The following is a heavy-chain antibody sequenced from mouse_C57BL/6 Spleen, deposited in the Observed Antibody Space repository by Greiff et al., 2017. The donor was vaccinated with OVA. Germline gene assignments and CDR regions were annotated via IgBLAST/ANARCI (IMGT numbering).Heavy chain of an antibody. CDR1: GFTFSDYG. Sequence: EVKLMESGGGLVKPGGSLKLSCAASGFTFSDYGMHWVRQAPEKGLEWVAYISSGSSTIYYADTVKGRFTISRDNAKNTLFLQMTSLRSEDTAMYYCARPNDYDAYYFDYWGQGTTLTVSS. CDR3: ARPNDYDAYYFDY. D-gene: IGHD2-4*01. V-gene: IGHV5-17*01. CDR2: ISSGSSTI. J-gene: IGHJ2*01.